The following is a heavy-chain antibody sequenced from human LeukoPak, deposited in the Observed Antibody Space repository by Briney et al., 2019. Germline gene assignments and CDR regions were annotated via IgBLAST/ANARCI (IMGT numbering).Heavy chain of an antibody. J-gene: IGHJ6*02. D-gene: IGHD3-10*01. CDR1: GFTFSDYY. CDR3: ARGGSWFGELKGRYYYCGMDV. CDR2: ISSSGSTI. Sequence: PGGSLRLSCAASGFTFSDYYMSWIRQAPGKGLEWVSYISSSGSTIYYADSVKGRFTISRDNAKNSLYLQMNSLRAEDTAVYYCARGGSWFGELKGRYYYCGMDVWGQGTTVTVSS. V-gene: IGHV3-11*01.